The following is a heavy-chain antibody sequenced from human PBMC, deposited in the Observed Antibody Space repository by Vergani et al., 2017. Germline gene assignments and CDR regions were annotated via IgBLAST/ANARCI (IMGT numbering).Heavy chain of an antibody. CDR3: AKHFRGWGMDY. V-gene: IGHV3-30*02. CDR1: GFPLSNYV. J-gene: IGHJ4*02. D-gene: IGHD3-16*01. CDR2: IQFDGSNQ. Sequence: QVQLVESGGGVVQRGGSLRLPCATSGFPLSNYVMQWIRQGPGKGLEFVAFIQFDGSNQYYADSVKGRFTLSRDFSKNTLYLQMNSLRTDDTATYYCAKHFRGWGMDYWGQGTQVIVSS.